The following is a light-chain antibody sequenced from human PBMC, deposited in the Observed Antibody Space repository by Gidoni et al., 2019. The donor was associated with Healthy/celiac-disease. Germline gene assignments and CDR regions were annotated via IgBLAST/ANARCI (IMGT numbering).Light chain of an antibody. J-gene: IGKJ5*01. CDR3: QQYDNLPIT. CDR2: DAS. V-gene: IGKV1-33*01. CDR1: QDIRNY. Sequence: IHMTQSPSSLSASVGDRVTITCQASQDIRNYLNWYQQKPGKAPKLLIYDASNLKTGVPSRCSGSGSGTDFTFTISSLQPEDIATYYCQQYDNLPITFXXXTRLEIK.